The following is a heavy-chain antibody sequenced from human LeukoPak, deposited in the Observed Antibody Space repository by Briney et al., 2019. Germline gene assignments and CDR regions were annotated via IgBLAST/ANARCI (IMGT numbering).Heavy chain of an antibody. J-gene: IGHJ5*02. D-gene: IGHD3-16*02. V-gene: IGHV6-1*01. CDR3: ARVTYYDYVWGSYRSPNWFDP. Sequence: SQTLSLTCAISGDSVSSNSAAWNWIRQSPSRGLEWLGRTYYRSKWYNDYAVSVKSRITINPDTSKNQFSLQLYSVTPEDTAVYYCARVTYYDYVWGSYRSPNWFDPWGQGTLVTVSS. CDR2: TYYRSKWYN. CDR1: GDSVSSNSAA.